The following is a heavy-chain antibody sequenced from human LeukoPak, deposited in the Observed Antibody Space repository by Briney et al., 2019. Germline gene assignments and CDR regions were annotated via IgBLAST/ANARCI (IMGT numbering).Heavy chain of an antibody. CDR2: ISYDGSNK. D-gene: IGHD1-26*01. J-gene: IGHJ4*02. V-gene: IGHV3-30*04. Sequence: GGSLRLSCAASGFTFSSYAMHWVRQAPGKGLEWVAVISYDGSNKYYADSVKGRFTISRDNSKNTLYLQMNSLRAEDTAVYYRARQVGATYFDYWGQGTLVTVSS. CDR3: ARQVGATYFDY. CDR1: GFTFSSYA.